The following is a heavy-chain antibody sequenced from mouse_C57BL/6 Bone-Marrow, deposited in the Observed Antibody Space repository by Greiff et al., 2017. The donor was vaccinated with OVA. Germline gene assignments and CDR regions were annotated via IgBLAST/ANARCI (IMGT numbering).Heavy chain of an antibody. CDR3: ARGITTVVATPLDY. V-gene: IGHV3-6*01. CDR2: RSYDGSN. J-gene: IGHJ2*01. D-gene: IGHD1-1*01. CDR1: GYSITSGYY. Sequence: EVQLQESGPGLVKPSQSLSLTCSVTGYSITSGYYWNWIRQFPGNKLEWMGYRSYDGSNNYNPSLKNRISITRDTSKNQFFLKLNSVTTEDTATYYCARGITTVVATPLDYWGQGTTLTVSS.